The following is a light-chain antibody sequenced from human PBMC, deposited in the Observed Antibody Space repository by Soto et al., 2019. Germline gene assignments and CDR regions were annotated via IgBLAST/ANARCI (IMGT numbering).Light chain of an antibody. CDR3: CSYAGSKTWV. CDR2: EVS. Sequence: QSVLTQPASVSGSPGQSITISCTGTSSDVGSYNLVSWYQQHPGKAPKLMIYEVSKRPSGVSNRFSGSKSGNTASLTISGLQGEDEAEYYCCSYAGSKTWVFGGGTKLTVL. V-gene: IGLV2-23*02. J-gene: IGLJ3*02. CDR1: SSDVGSYNL.